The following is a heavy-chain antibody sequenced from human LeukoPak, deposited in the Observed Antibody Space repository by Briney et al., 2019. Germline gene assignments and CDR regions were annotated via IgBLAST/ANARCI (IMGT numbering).Heavy chain of an antibody. V-gene: IGHV4-34*01. CDR1: GGSFSGYY. CDR3: ARLGPYYYGSGSYYNRHYFDY. D-gene: IGHD3-10*01. CDR2: INHSGST. Sequence: SETLSLTCAVYGGSFSGYYWSWIRQPPGKGLEWIGEINHSGSTNYNPSLKSRVTISVDTSKNQFSLKLSSVTAADTAVYYCARLGPYYYGSGSYYNRHYFDYWGQGTLVTVSS. J-gene: IGHJ4*02.